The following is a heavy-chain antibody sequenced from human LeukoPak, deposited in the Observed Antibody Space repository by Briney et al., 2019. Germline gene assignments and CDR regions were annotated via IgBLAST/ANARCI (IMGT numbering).Heavy chain of an antibody. D-gene: IGHD1-7*01. Sequence: ASVKVSCKASGYTYTSYDINWVRQANGQGLEWMGWMNPNSGNTGYAQKFQGRVTMTRNTSISTAYMELSSLRSEDTAVYYCARAPSITGTTPPGYWGQGTLVTVSS. CDR2: MNPNSGNT. CDR3: ARAPSITGTTPPGY. CDR1: GYTYTSYD. J-gene: IGHJ4*02. V-gene: IGHV1-8*01.